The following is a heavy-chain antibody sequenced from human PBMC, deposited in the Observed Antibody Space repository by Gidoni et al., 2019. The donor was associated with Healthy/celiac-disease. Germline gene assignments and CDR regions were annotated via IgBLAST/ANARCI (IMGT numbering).Heavy chain of an antibody. J-gene: IGHJ4*02. CDR2: ISGSGGST. D-gene: IGHD3-10*01. CDR1: GFTFSSYA. CDR3: AKTPYLTMVRGVLYFDY. Sequence: EVQLLESGGGLVQPGGSLRLSCAASGFTFSSYAMSWVRQAPGKGLEWVSAISGSGGSTYYADSVKGRFTISRDNSKNTLYLQMNSLRAEDTAVYYCAKTPYLTMVRGVLYFDYWGQGTLVTVSS. V-gene: IGHV3-23*01.